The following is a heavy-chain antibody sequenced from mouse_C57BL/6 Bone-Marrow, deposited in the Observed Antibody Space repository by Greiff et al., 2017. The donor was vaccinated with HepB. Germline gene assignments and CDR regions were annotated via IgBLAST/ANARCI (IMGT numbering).Heavy chain of an antibody. Sequence: VQLQQSGAELARPGASVKMSCKASGYTFTSYTMHWVKQRPGQGLEWIGYINPSSGYTKYNQKFKDKATLTADKSSSTAYMQLSSLTSEDSAVYYCARGVTTVVATDYFDYWGQGTTLTVSS. CDR3: ARGVTTVVATDYFDY. D-gene: IGHD1-1*01. CDR2: INPSSGYT. V-gene: IGHV1-4*01. CDR1: GYTFTSYT. J-gene: IGHJ2*01.